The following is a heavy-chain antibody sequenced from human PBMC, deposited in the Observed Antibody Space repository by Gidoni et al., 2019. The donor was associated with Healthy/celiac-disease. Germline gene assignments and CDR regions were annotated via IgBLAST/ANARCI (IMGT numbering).Heavy chain of an antibody. CDR1: GYSISSGYY. CDR2: IYHSGST. D-gene: IGHD3-10*01. Sequence: QVQLQESGPGLVKPSETLSLTCAVSGYSISSGYYWGWIRQPPGKGLEWIGSIYHSGSTYYNPSLKSRVTISVDTSKNQFSLKLSSVTAADTAVYYCARDLNYYGSGSYYGMDVWGQGTTVTVSS. J-gene: IGHJ6*02. V-gene: IGHV4-38-2*02. CDR3: ARDLNYYGSGSYYGMDV.